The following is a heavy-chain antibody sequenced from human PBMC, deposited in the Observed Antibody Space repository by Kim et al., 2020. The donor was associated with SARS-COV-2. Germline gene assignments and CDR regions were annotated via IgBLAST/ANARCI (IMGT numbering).Heavy chain of an antibody. V-gene: IGHV4-59*01. CDR1: GGSMNYYF. CDR3: VRGRSYNSIIGDMDV. CDR2: INYSGTT. D-gene: IGHD5-18*01. Sequence: SETLSLTCDVSGGSMNYYFWNWIRQPPGKGLEWIGYINYSGTTKYNPSLQSRVTISIDTSKNQFSLELRSLTAADTALYYCVRGRSYNSIIGDMDVWGRGTTVTVSS. J-gene: IGHJ6*02.